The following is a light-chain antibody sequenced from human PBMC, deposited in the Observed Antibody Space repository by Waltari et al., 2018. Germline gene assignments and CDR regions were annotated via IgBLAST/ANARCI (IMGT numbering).Light chain of an antibody. Sequence: QSALIQPPSASGSPGQSVTILCTGTSRDIGGYNCVSWYQQHPDKAPKLMIYDVTKRPSGVPDRFSGSKSGNTAYLTVSGLQAEDEADYYCNSYAGTNAMVFGGGTKLTVL. CDR2: DVT. CDR3: NSYAGTNAMV. J-gene: IGLJ2*01. V-gene: IGLV2-8*01. CDR1: SRDIGGYNC.